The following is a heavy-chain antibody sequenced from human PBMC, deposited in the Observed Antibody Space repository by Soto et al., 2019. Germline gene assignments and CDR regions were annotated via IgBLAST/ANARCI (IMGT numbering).Heavy chain of an antibody. CDR1: GGSFSGYY. CDR3: ARGSVTTVTRDFDY. J-gene: IGHJ4*02. Sequence: QVQLQQWGAGLLKPSETLSLTCAVYGGSFSGYYWSWIRQPPGKGLEWIGEINHSGSTNYNPSLKSRVTISADTSKNQFSLKLSSVTAADTAVYYCARGSVTTVTRDFDYWGQGTLVTVSS. D-gene: IGHD4-17*01. V-gene: IGHV4-34*01. CDR2: INHSGST.